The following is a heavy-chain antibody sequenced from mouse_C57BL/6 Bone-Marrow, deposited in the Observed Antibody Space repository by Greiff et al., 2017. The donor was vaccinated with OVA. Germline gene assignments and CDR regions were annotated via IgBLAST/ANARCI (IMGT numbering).Heavy chain of an antibody. D-gene: IGHD1-1*01. Sequence: EVKLMESGPGLVKPSQSLSLTCSVTGYSITSGYYWNWIRQFPGNKLEWMGYISYDGSNNYNPSLKNRISITRDTSKNQFFLKLNSVTTEDTATYYCASRPYYYGSSYYFDYWGQGTTLTVSS. CDR2: ISYDGSN. J-gene: IGHJ2*01. CDR1: GYSITSGYY. CDR3: ASRPYYYGSSYYFDY. V-gene: IGHV3-6*01.